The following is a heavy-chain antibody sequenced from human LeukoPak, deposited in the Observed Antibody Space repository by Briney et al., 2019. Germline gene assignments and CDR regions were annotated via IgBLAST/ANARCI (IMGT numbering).Heavy chain of an antibody. J-gene: IGHJ3*02. CDR1: GYTFTGYY. CDR2: INPNSGGT. D-gene: IGHD4-17*01. Sequence: ASVKVSCKASGYTFTGYYMHWVRQAPGQRLEWMGWINPNSGGTNYAQKFQGRVTMTRDTSISTAYMELSRLRSDDTAVYYCARALMTTVPTNAFDIWGQGTMVTVSS. CDR3: ARALMTTVPTNAFDI. V-gene: IGHV1-2*02.